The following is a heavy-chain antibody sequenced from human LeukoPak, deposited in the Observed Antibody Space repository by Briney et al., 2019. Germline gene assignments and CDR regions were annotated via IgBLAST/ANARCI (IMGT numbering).Heavy chain of an antibody. CDR1: GGSISTYY. CDR2: INYSGNA. D-gene: IGHD2-15*01. Sequence: SETLSLTCTVSGGSISTYYWSWIRQPPGKGLEWIGYINYSGNAHYNPSLKSRVTISVDTSKNQFSLKLSSVTAADTAVYVCARRGCSGGNCSPGRFDPWGQGTLVTVSS. V-gene: IGHV4-59*08. J-gene: IGHJ5*02. CDR3: ARRGCSGGNCSPGRFDP.